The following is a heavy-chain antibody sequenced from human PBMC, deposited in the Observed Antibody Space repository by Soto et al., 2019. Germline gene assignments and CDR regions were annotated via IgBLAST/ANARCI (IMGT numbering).Heavy chain of an antibody. J-gene: IGHJ4*02. Sequence: SGGSLRLSCAASRFTFSNYAMSWVRQAPEEGLEWVSAISGGGGTTYYADSVKGRFTISRDNSKNTLYLQMNSLRAEDTAVYYCAKPIVPIGGGYDSFFDYWGQGTLVTVSS. V-gene: IGHV3-23*01. CDR1: RFTFSNYA. D-gene: IGHD5-12*01. CDR3: AKPIVPIGGGYDSFFDY. CDR2: ISGGGGTT.